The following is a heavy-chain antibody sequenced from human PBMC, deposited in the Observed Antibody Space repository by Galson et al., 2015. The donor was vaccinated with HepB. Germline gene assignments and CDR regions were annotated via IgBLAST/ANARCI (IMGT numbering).Heavy chain of an antibody. CDR2: CDPEDGKP. J-gene: IGHJ3*02. V-gene: IGHV1-24*01. CDR1: GYTLTELC. Sequence: SVKVSCKVSGYTLTELCMHRVRQAPGKGLEWMGGCDPEDGKPIYAQKFQGRVTMTEDTSTDTAYMEMSSLRSEDTAVFYCATDLQAQGGTGIWGQGTMVTVSS. D-gene: IGHD2-8*02. CDR3: ATDLQAQGGTGI.